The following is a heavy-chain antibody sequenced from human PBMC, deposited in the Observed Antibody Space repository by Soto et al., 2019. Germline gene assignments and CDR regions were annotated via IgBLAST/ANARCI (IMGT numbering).Heavy chain of an antibody. CDR3: ARDLTSYGYYYYYGMDV. D-gene: IGHD5-18*01. CDR2: IIPIFGTA. V-gene: IGHV1-69*13. Sequence: GASVKVSCKASGGTFSSYAISWVRQAPGQGLEWMGGIIPIFGTANYAQKFQCRVTITADESTSTAYMELSSLRSEDTVVYYCARDLTSYGYYYYYGMDVWGQGTTVTVSS. CDR1: GGTFSSYA. J-gene: IGHJ6*02.